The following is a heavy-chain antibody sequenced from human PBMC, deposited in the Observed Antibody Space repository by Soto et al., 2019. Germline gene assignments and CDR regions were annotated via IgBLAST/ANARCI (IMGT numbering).Heavy chain of an antibody. CDR3: ARPYVNAFDI. V-gene: IGHV3-48*02. D-gene: IGHD3-16*01. CDR2: ISSSSSTI. J-gene: IGHJ3*02. Sequence: GSLSLSCAASGFSFSSYSMDWVRQAPGKGLEWVSYISSSSSTIYYADSVKGRFTISRDNAKTSLYLQMNSLRDEDTAVYYCARPYVNAFDIWGQGTMVTVSS. CDR1: GFSFSSYS.